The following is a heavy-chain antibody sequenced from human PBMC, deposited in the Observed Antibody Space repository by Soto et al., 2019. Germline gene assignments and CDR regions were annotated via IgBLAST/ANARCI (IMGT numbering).Heavy chain of an antibody. D-gene: IGHD3-9*01. J-gene: IGHJ3*02. CDR2: IKSDSSSL. V-gene: IGHV3-21*06. CDR1: GFTFSTYL. CDR3: ARKPMTGSQSGAFDI. Sequence: VQLVESGGGLVKPGGSLRLSCAASGFTFSTYLMNWVRQAPGKGLEWVSSIKSDSSSLYYADSVKGRFTISRDNAKNSFHLQMNSLRVEDTAMYFCARKPMTGSQSGAFDIWGQGTMVTVSS.